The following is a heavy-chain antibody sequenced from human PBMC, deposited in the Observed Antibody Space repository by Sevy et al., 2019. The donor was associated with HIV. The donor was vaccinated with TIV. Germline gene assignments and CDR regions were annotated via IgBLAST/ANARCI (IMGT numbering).Heavy chain of an antibody. CDR2: IRSKANSYAT. CDR3: TRHANGSIDY. V-gene: IGHV3-73*01. D-gene: IGHD2-15*01. Sequence: GGYLRLSCAASGFTFSGSAMHWVRQASGKGLEWVDRIRSKANSYATAYAASVKGRFTISRDDSKNTAYLQMNSLKTEDTAVYYCTRHANGSIDYWGQGTLVTVSS. J-gene: IGHJ4*02. CDR1: GFTFSGSA.